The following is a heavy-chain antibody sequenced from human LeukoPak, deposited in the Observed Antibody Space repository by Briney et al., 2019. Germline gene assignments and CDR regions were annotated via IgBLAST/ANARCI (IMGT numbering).Heavy chain of an antibody. CDR2: IYYSGST. CDR1: GGSISSSSYY. Sequence: ASETLSLTCTVSGGSISSSSYYWGWIRQPPGKGLEWIGSIYYSGSTYYNPSLKSRVTISVDTSKNQFSLKLSSVTAADTAVYYCARRADWSADAFDIWGQGTMVTVSS. V-gene: IGHV4-39*07. J-gene: IGHJ3*02. D-gene: IGHD3-9*01. CDR3: ARRADWSADAFDI.